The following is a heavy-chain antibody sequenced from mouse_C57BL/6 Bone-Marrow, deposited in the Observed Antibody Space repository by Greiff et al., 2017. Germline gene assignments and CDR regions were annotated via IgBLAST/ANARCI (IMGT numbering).Heavy chain of an antibody. CDR2: INPNNGGT. CDR1: GYTFTDYY. V-gene: IGHV1-26*01. Sequence: VQLQQSGPELVKPGASVKISCKASGYTFTDYYMNWVKQSHGKSLEWIGDINPNNGGTSYNQKFKGKATLTVDKSSSTAYMELRSLTSEDSAVYYCARCGSSYDYYAMDYWGQGPSVTVSS. CDR3: ARCGSSYDYYAMDY. J-gene: IGHJ4*01. D-gene: IGHD1-1*01.